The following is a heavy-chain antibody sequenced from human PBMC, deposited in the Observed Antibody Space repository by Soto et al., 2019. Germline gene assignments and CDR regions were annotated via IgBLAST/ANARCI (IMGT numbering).Heavy chain of an antibody. CDR2: ISYDGST. J-gene: IGHJ6*02. CDR3: AKDSYGSGTDYFYGMDV. Sequence: PGGSLRLSCAASGFTFSSYAMHWVRQAPGKGLEWVAVISYDGSTFHADSVKGRFTISRDNSKNTLYLQMNSLRAEDTAVYYCAKDSYGSGTDYFYGMDVRGQGTTVTVSS. V-gene: IGHV3-30-3*01. CDR1: GFTFSSYA. D-gene: IGHD3-10*01.